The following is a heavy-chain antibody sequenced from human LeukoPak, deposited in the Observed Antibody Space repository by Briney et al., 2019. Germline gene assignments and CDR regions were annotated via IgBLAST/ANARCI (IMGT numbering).Heavy chain of an antibody. D-gene: IGHD3-10*01. CDR2: ISGSGGST. CDR3: AKLIDYGSGSSHPPDY. CDR1: GFTFSSYA. J-gene: IGHJ4*02. V-gene: IGHV3-23*01. Sequence: GGSLRLSCAASGFTFSSYAMSWVRQAPGKGLEWVSAISGSGGSTYYADSVKGRFTISRDNSKTTLYLQMNSLRAEDTAVYYCAKLIDYGSGSSHPPDYWGQGTLVTVSS.